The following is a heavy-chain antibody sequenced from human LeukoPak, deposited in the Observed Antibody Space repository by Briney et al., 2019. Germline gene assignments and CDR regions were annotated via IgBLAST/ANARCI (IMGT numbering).Heavy chain of an antibody. CDR1: GGSISSGGYY. CDR2: IYYSGST. CDR3: ARVVARGLFDY. V-gene: IGHV4-31*03. Sequence: SQTLSLTCTVSGGSISSGGYYWSWIRQHPGKGLEWIGYIYYSGSTYYNPSLKSRVTISVDTSKNQFCLELSSVTAADTAVYYCARVVARGLFDYWGQGTLVTVSS. J-gene: IGHJ4*02. D-gene: IGHD5-12*01.